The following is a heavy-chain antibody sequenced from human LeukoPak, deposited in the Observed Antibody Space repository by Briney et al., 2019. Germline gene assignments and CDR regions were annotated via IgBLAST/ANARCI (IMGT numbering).Heavy chain of an antibody. CDR1: GFTFSSYA. CDR2: ISNSGST. V-gene: IGHV3-23*01. J-gene: IGHJ4*02. Sequence: PGGSLRLSCAASGFTFSSYAMNWVRQAPGKGLEWVSTISNSGSTYYADSVKGRFTISRDNSKNTLYLQMSSLRAEDTAVYYCARGRLDTFGGVTYYFDYWGQGTLVTVSS. CDR3: ARGRLDTFGGVTYYFDY. D-gene: IGHD3-16*01.